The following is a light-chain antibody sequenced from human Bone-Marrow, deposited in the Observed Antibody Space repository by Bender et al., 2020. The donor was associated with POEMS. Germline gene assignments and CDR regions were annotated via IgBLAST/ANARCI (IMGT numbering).Light chain of an antibody. CDR3: CSYAGSYTWV. V-gene: IGLV2-11*01. CDR2: EVT. Sequence: QSALTQPASVSGSPGQSITISCTGTSSDIGGSNSVSWYQHHPGKAPRVMSFEVTQRPSGVPDRFFASKFGNTASLIISGLQAEDEADYSYCSYAGSYTWVFGGGTKVTVL. CDR1: SSDIGGSNS. J-gene: IGLJ3*02.